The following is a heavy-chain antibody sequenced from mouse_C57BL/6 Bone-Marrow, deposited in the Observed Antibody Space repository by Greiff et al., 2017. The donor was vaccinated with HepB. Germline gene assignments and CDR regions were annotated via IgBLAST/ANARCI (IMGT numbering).Heavy chain of an antibody. CDR2: ILPGSGST. CDR3: ARSLITTVGENYAMDY. CDR1: GYTFTGYW. D-gene: IGHD1-1*01. Sequence: QVQLQQSGAELMKPGASVKLSCKATGYTFTGYWIEWVKQRPGHGLEWIGEILPGSGSTNYNEKFKGKATFTADTSSNTAYMQLSSLTTEDSAIYYCARSLITTVGENYAMDYWGQGTSVTVSS. V-gene: IGHV1-9*01. J-gene: IGHJ4*01.